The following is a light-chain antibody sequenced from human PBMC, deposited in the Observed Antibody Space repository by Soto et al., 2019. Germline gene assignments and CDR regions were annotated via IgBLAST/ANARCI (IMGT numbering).Light chain of an antibody. CDR1: HDSSSY. CDR2: AAS. Sequence: IPSTLSLSSLSPSVRARLAITFPSKHDSSSYLAWYQQKPGEAPRLLIYAASTLDAGVPSRFSGSGSGTDFALTITSLEAEDFATYYCQQFGIYPSNFGGGTKVDI. V-gene: IGKV1-9*01. CDR3: QQFGIYPSN. J-gene: IGKJ4*01.